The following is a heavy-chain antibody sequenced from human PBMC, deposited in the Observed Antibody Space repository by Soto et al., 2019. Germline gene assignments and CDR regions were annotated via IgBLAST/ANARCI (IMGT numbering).Heavy chain of an antibody. CDR2: INSDGSST. D-gene: IGHD5-12*01. V-gene: IGHV3-74*01. CDR3: ARGDIVAIFGMDV. Sequence: PGGSLRLSCAASGFTFSSYWMHWVRQAPGKGLVWVSRINSDGSSTSYADSVKGRFTISRDNAKNTLYLQMNSLRAEDTAVYYCARGDIVAIFGMDVWGQGTTVTVSS. J-gene: IGHJ6*02. CDR1: GFTFSSYW.